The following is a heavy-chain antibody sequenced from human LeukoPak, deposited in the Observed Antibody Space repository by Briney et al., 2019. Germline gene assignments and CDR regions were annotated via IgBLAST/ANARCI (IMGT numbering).Heavy chain of an antibody. D-gene: IGHD3-10*01. CDR2: ISGSGGST. V-gene: IGHV3-23*01. CDR3: AKDRGWFGELFDY. J-gene: IGHJ4*02. CDR1: GSTFSSYA. Sequence: GGSLRLSCAASGSTFSSYAMSWVRQAPGKGLEWVSAISGSGGSTYYADSVKGRFTISRDNSKNTLYLQMNSLRAEDTAVYYCAKDRGWFGELFDYWGQGTLVTVSS.